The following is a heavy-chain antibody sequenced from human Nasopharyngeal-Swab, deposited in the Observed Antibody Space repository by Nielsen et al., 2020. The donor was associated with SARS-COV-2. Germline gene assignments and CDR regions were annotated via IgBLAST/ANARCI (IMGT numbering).Heavy chain of an antibody. CDR3: ARGFIVATIFHYYYYMDV. Sequence: CVLQDTGQGIGWMGWMNPNSCNTGYAKKFQGRVTMTRNTSISTAYMELSSLRSEDTAVYYCARGFIVATIFHYYYYMDVWGKGTTVTVSS. D-gene: IGHD5-12*01. CDR2: MNPNSCNT. V-gene: IGHV1-8*01. J-gene: IGHJ6*03.